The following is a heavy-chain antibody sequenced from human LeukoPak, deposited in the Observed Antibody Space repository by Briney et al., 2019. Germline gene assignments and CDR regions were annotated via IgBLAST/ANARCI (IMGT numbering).Heavy chain of an antibody. CDR2: VYNSGST. D-gene: IGHD1-26*01. J-gene: IGHJ4*02. CDR3: ARGNTSVRSFDY. V-gene: IGHV4-39*07. Sequence: SETLSLTCTASGGSISSANYYWGWIRQPSGKGLEWIGSVYNSGSTYYNPSLKSRVIVSLHMSQNQFSLRLTSVTAADTAIYYCARGNTSVRSFDYWGQGTLVTVSS. CDR1: GGSISSANYY.